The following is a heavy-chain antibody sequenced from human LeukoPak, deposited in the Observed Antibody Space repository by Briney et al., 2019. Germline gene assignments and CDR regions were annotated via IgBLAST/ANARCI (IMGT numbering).Heavy chain of an antibody. CDR2: IIPIFGTA. V-gene: IGHV1-69*13. Sequence: SVKVSCKASGGTFTSYAISWVRQAPGQGLEWMGGIIPIFGTANYAQKFQGRVTITADESTSTAYMELSSLRSEDTAVYYCARDRGLRLGELSPRGYYFDYWGQGTLVTVSS. CDR3: ARDRGLRLGELSPRGYYFDY. D-gene: IGHD3-16*02. CDR1: GGTFTSYA. J-gene: IGHJ4*02.